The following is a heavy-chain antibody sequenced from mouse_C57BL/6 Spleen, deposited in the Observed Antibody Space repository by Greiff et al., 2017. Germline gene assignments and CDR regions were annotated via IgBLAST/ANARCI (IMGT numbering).Heavy chain of an antibody. Sequence: QVQLQQPGAELVMPGASVKLSCTASGYTFTSYWMHWVKQRPGQGREWIGEIDPSDSYTNYNQNFKGKSTLTVDKSSTTSYMQLSSLTSEDSAVYYCAIRVMTTFGYWGQGTTLTVSS. CDR3: AIRVMTTFGY. D-gene: IGHD2-13*01. CDR2: IDPSDSYT. CDR1: GYTFTSYW. J-gene: IGHJ2*01. V-gene: IGHV1-69*01.